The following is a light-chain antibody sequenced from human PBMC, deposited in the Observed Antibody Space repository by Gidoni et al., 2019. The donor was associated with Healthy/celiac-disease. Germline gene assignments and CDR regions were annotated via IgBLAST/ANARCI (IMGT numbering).Light chain of an antibody. J-gene: IGLJ2*01. CDR2: GNS. V-gene: IGLV1-40*01. CDR1: SSNIGAGYD. Sequence: QSVLTHPPSVSAAPGHRVTLSCTGSSSNIGAGYDVPWYQQLPGTAPKLLIYGNSNRPSGVPDLFSGSKSCTSASLAITALQAEDEADYYCQSYDSSLSGSVVFGGGTKLTVL. CDR3: QSYDSSLSGSVV.